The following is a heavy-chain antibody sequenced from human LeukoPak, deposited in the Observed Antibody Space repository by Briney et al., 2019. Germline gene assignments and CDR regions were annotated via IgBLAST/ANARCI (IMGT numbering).Heavy chain of an antibody. D-gene: IGHD6-13*01. CDR1: GFSFSTYS. V-gene: IGHV3-21*01. J-gene: IGHJ4*02. Sequence: GGSLRLSCAASGFSFSTYSMNWVRQAPGKGLEWVSSLSSSSSYIYYADSVKGRFTISRDNAKNSLYLQMNSLRADDTAVYYCARDPAANGPRRDYFDYWGQGTLVTVSS. CDR2: LSSSSSYI. CDR3: ARDPAANGPRRDYFDY.